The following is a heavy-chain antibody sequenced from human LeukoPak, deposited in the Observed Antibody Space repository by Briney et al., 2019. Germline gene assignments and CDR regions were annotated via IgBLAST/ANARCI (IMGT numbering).Heavy chain of an antibody. CDR2: IIPIFGTA. J-gene: IGHJ4*02. Sequence: SVKVSCKGSGGTFSSYAISWVRQAPGQGLEWMGGIIPIFGTANYAQKFQGRVTISADKSTSTAYMELSSLRSEDTAVYYCARDGPLWFGELFFDYWGQGTLVTVSS. CDR3: ARDGPLWFGELFFDY. CDR1: GGTFSSYA. V-gene: IGHV1-69*06. D-gene: IGHD3-10*01.